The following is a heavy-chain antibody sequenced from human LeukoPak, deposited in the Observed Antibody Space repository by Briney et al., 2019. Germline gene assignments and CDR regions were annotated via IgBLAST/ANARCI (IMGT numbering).Heavy chain of an antibody. CDR1: GGSFSSGSYY. V-gene: IGHV4-61*02. D-gene: IGHD3-22*01. Sequence: SETLSLTCTVSGGSFSSGSYYWGWLRQPAGTGLEWIGRIYTSGSTNYNPSLKSRLTISVDTSKNQFSLKLSSVTAADTAVYYCAREMTYYYDSSGYFRWFDPRGQGTLVTVSS. CDR3: AREMTYYYDSSGYFRWFDP. J-gene: IGHJ5*02. CDR2: IYTSGST.